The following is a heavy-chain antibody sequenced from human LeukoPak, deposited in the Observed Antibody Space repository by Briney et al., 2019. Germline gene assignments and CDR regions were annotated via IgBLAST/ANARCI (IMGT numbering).Heavy chain of an antibody. V-gene: IGHV4-30-4*08. CDR1: GGSISSGDYY. J-gene: IGHJ4*02. CDR3: ARDRDGEGFLDY. D-gene: IGHD3-10*01. CDR2: IYYSGST. Sequence: PSETLSLTCTVSGGSISSGDYYWSWIRQPPGKGREWIRYIYYSGSTYYNPSLKSRVTITVDTSKKQFSLKLSSVTAADTAVYYCARDRDGEGFLDYWGQGTLVTVSS.